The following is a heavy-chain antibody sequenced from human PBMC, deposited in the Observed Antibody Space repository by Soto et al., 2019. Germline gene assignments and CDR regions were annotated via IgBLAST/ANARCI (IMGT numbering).Heavy chain of an antibody. J-gene: IGHJ4*02. V-gene: IGHV3-21*01. Sequence: GGSLRLSCAASGFTFSSYSMNWVRQAPGKGLEWDSSISSSSSYIYYADSVKGRFTISRDNAKNSLYLQMNSLRAEDTAVYYCARDPSGSAGRSNYHDYWGQGTLVTVSS. CDR1: GFTFSSYS. CDR3: ARDPSGSAGRSNYHDY. CDR2: ISSSSSYI. D-gene: IGHD1-26*01.